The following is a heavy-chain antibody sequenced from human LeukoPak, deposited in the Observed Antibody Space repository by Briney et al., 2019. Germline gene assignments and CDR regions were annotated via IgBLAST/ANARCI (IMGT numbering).Heavy chain of an antibody. J-gene: IGHJ4*02. D-gene: IGHD5-18*01. CDR1: GGSISSSYFY. V-gene: IGHV4-39*01. Sequence: SETLSLTCTISGGSISSSYFYWGWIRQPPGKGLEWIGSINYSGYTYRNPSLKSRVTMSVDTSKNQFSLNLSSVTAADTAVYYCARHDTAIVTDYWGQGTLVTASS. CDR2: INYSGYT. CDR3: ARHDTAIVTDY.